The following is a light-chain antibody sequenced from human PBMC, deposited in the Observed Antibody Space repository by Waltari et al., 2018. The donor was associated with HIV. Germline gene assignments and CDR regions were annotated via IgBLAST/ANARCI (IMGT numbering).Light chain of an antibody. Sequence: VLPPPPSASGAPGPRVTISCTGNSFNIGAGYDVHRYQQFPGTPPGLLIHGNTNRPSGVPDRFSGSKSDTSASLAITGLEAEDEADYYCQSYDRSLTGWVFGGGTKLTVL. CDR2: GNT. CDR1: SFNIGAGYD. CDR3: QSYDRSLTGWV. V-gene: IGLV1-40*01. J-gene: IGLJ3*02.